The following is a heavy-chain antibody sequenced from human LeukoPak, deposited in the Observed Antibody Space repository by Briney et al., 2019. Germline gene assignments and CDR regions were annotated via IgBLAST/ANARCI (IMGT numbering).Heavy chain of an antibody. V-gene: IGHV3-21*04. Sequence: GGSLRLSCAASGFTFSSYSMNWVRQAPGKGLEWVSSISSSSSYIYYADSVKGRFTISRDNSKNTLFLQMNSLRADDTAVYYCARVNSDWFFDYWGQGTLVTVSS. CDR2: ISSSSSYI. D-gene: IGHD3-9*01. CDR3: ARVNSDWFFDY. CDR1: GFTFSSYS. J-gene: IGHJ4*02.